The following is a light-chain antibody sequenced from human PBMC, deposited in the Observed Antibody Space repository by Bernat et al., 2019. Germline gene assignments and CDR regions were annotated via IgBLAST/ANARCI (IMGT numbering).Light chain of an antibody. Sequence: DIQMTQSPSTLSASVADRVTITCRASQGISSWLAWYQQKPGKAPKLRIYKASSLQSGVPSRFGGSESGTEFTLTISSLQPDDFATYYCQQYSSYPLPFGGGTKVEIK. V-gene: IGKV1-5*03. CDR3: QQYSSYPLP. CDR1: QGISSW. CDR2: KAS. J-gene: IGKJ4*01.